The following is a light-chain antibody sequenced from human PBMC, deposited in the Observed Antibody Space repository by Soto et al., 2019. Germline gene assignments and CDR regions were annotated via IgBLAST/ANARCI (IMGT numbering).Light chain of an antibody. CDR1: QYISSE. CDR2: DAS. J-gene: IGKJ5*01. Sequence: EIVLTQSQATLSLSPGERATLSCGASQYISSELAWYQHKPGQAPRLLGYDASDRATGIPARFSGSGSGTDFTLTISGLETEDFAIYYCQQRSSWPTVTFGQGTRLEIK. CDR3: QQRSSWPTVT. V-gene: IGKV3-11*01.